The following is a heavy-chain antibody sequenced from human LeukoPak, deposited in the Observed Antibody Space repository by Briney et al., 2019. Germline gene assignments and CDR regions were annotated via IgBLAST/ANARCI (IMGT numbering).Heavy chain of an antibody. V-gene: IGHV4-39*07. CDR1: SGSISNGGYY. CDR3: ATAVMVAVAGGRFDY. J-gene: IGHJ4*02. CDR2: IYYSGTS. Sequence: SETLSLTCTVSSGSISNGGYYWVWIRQPPGKGLEWIGSIYYSGTSYYNPSLTSRVTISVDTSKNQFSLKLSSVTAADTAVYYCATAVMVAVAGGRFDYWGQGTLVTVSS. D-gene: IGHD6-19*01.